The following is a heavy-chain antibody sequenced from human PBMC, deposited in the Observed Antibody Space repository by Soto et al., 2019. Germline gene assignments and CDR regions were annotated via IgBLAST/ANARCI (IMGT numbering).Heavy chain of an antibody. CDR3: THRTTTVTWWFDP. J-gene: IGHJ5*02. Sequence: QITLKESGPTLVKPTQTLTLTCTFSGFSLTTSGVGVGWIRQPPGKALEWLALIYWDDDKRYSPSLKSRPTITKDTSKILVALPMTNMVPADTPTYFCTHRTTTVTWWFDPWGQGTLVTVSS. V-gene: IGHV2-5*02. D-gene: IGHD4-17*01. CDR1: GFSLTTSGVG. CDR2: IYWDDDK.